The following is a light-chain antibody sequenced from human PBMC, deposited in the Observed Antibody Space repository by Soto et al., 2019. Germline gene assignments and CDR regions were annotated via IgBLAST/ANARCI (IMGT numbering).Light chain of an antibody. CDR1: KSDIGRNY. CDR2: RNS. Sequence: ARTQPPRASGDPAQTATFSCSGSKSDIGRNYVFWYQKLPGMAHKLLIYRNSQRPSGGPGRFSGSKSGTSASLAISGLRPEEEADYNCTSGQDRLNGHVFGTGAKVTVL. CDR3: TSGQDRLNGHV. V-gene: IGLV1-47*01. J-gene: IGLJ1*01.